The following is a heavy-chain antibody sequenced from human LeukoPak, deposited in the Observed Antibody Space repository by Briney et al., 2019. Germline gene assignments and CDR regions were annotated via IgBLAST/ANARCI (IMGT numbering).Heavy chain of an antibody. Sequence: TPGGSLRLSCAASGFTFSSYSMNWVRQAPGKGLEWVSSISSSSSYIYYADSVKGRFTISRDNSKNTLYLQMNSLRAEDTAVYYCARGDPTEGFGYSWGQGTLVTVSS. D-gene: IGHD3-10*01. CDR3: ARGDPTEGFGYS. CDR2: ISSSSSYI. J-gene: IGHJ4*02. V-gene: IGHV3-21*04. CDR1: GFTFSSYS.